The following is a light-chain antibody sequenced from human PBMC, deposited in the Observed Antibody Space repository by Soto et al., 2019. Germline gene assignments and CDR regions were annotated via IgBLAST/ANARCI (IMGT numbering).Light chain of an antibody. CDR2: GAS. J-gene: IGKJ2*01. V-gene: IGKV3-20*01. Sequence: EIVLTHSPGTLSLSPGDRATLSCGSSQRVSSNYLAWYQQRPGQAPRLLIYGASSRATGIPDRFSGSGSGTDFTLTINRLEPEDFAVYYCQQYGSSLYTFGQGTKVDIK. CDR3: QQYGSSLYT. CDR1: QRVSSNY.